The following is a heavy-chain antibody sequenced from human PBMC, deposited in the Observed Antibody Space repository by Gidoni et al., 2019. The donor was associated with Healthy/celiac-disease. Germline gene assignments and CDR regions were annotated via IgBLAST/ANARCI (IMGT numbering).Heavy chain of an antibody. CDR1: GFTFSSYG. CDR3: AKDRYDSSGYYYAFDY. V-gene: IGHV3-30*18. J-gene: IGHJ4*02. D-gene: IGHD3-22*01. CDR2: ISYDGSNK. Sequence: QVQLVESGGGVVQPGRSLRLSCAASGFTFSSYGMHWVRQAPGKGLEWVAVISYDGSNKYYADSVKGRFTISRGNSKNTLYLQMNSLRAEDTAVYYCAKDRYDSSGYYYAFDYWGQGTLVTVSS.